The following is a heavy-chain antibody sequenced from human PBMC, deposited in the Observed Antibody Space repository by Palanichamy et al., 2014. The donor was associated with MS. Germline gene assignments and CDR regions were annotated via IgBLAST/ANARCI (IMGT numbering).Heavy chain of an antibody. CDR3: TTAPKVYYYYGMDV. CDR2: IKSKTDGGIT. J-gene: IGHJ6*02. Sequence: EVQLVESGGGLVKPGGSLRLSCAASGFTFSNAWMSWVRQAPGKGLEWVGRIKSKTDGGITDYAAPVKGRFTISRDDSKNTLYLQMNSLKTEDTAVYYCTTAPKVYYYYGMDVWGQGTTVTVSS. CDR1: GFTFSNAW. V-gene: IGHV3-15*01.